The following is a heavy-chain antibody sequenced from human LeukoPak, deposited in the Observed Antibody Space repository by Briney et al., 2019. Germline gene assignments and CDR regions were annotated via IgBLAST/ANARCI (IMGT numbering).Heavy chain of an antibody. V-gene: IGHV1-2*02. D-gene: IGHD2-15*01. Sequence: GASVKVSCKASGYTFTSYGISWVRQAPGQGLEWMGWINPNSGGTNYAQKFQGRVTMTRDTSISTAYMELSRLRSDNTAVYYCARGYYCSGGSCYHSDYWGQGTLVTVSS. J-gene: IGHJ4*02. CDR3: ARGYYCSGGSCYHSDY. CDR1: GYTFTSYG. CDR2: INPNSGGT.